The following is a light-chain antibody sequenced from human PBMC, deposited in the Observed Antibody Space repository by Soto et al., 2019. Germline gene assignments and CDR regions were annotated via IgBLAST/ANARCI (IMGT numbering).Light chain of an antibody. Sequence: EIVLTQSPGTLSLSPGERATLSCRASQSVSSRYLARYRQKPGQAPRPLIYGASRRAIVIPDRFSGSGSVTDFTLTISSLEPEDFAVYYCQQYGSSPWTFGQGAKVEIK. J-gene: IGKJ1*01. CDR2: GAS. CDR3: QQYGSSPWT. CDR1: QSVSSRY. V-gene: IGKV3-20*01.